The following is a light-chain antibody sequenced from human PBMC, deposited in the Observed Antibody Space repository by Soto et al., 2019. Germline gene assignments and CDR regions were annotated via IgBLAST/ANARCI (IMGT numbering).Light chain of an antibody. J-gene: IGKJ5*01. Sequence: EIVLTQSQATLSLSPGERATLSCRASQSVNNYLAWYQQKPGQAPRLLIFGASNRATGIPARFSGSGSGTDFTLTINSLEPDDFAVYYCQQRDSWPITFGQGTRPELK. CDR3: QQRDSWPIT. V-gene: IGKV3-11*01. CDR1: QSVNNY. CDR2: GAS.